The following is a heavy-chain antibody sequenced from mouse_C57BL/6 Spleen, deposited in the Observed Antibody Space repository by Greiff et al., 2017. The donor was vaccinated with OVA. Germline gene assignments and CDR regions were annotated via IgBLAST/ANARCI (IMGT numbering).Heavy chain of an antibody. D-gene: IGHD1-1*01. Sequence: EVKLVESEGGLVQPGSSMKLSCTASGFTFSDYYMAWVRQVPEKGLEWVANINYDGSSTYYLDSLKSRFIISRDNAKNILYLQMSSLKSEDTATYYCARETTGWYFDVWGTGTTVTVSS. CDR2: INYDGSST. CDR1: GFTFSDYY. V-gene: IGHV5-16*01. J-gene: IGHJ1*03. CDR3: ARETTGWYFDV.